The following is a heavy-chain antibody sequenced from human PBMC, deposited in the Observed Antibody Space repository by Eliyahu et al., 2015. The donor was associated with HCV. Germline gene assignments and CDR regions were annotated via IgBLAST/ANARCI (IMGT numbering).Heavy chain of an antibody. CDR1: GGTFSNST. D-gene: IGHD4-11*01. V-gene: IGHV1-69*01. CDR2: ITPIFRRT. Sequence: EVKKPGSSVKISCKASGGTFSNSTVNWVRLAPGQGLEWMGGITPIFRRTNYARSFQGRVTITADPSSREVFMELTGLRSEDSAIYYCATDFFNYGWLDPWGQGTLVTVSS. CDR3: ATDFFNYGWLDP. J-gene: IGHJ5*02.